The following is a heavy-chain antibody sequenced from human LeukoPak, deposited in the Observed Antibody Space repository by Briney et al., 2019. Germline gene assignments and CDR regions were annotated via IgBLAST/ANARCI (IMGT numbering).Heavy chain of an antibody. D-gene: IGHD3-3*01. CDR1: GYTFTGSY. CDR3: ASQSITIFGVVIIPPYYGMDV. Sequence: ASVKVSCRASGYTFTGSYMHWVRQAPGQGLEWMGWINPNSGGTNYAQKFQGRVTMTRDTSISTAYMELSRLRSDDTAVYYCASQSITIFGVVIIPPYYGMDVWGQGTTVTVSS. J-gene: IGHJ6*02. CDR2: INPNSGGT. V-gene: IGHV1-2*02.